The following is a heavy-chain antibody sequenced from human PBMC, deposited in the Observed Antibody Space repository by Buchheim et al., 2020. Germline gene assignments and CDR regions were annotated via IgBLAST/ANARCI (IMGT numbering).Heavy chain of an antibody. J-gene: IGHJ6*02. D-gene: IGHD2-8*01. CDR2: ISSSGSTI. CDR1: GFTFSDYY. Sequence: QVQLVESGGGLVKPGGSLRLSCAASGFTFSDYYMSWIRQAPGKGLEWVSYISSSGSTIYYADSVKGRFTISRDNAKNSLYLQMNSLRAEDMAVYYCARGKLDIVLMVYAINYYGMDVWGQGTT. V-gene: IGHV3-11*01. CDR3: ARGKLDIVLMVYAINYYGMDV.